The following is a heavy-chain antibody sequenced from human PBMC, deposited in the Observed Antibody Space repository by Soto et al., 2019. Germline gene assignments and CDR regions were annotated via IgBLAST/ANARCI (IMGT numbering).Heavy chain of an antibody. Sequence: EVQLLESGGGLVQPGGSLRLSCAASGFTFSSYAMNWVRLAPGKGLEWVSSISGSGSGTYYADSVKGRFTISRDNSKNTLYLQVNSLTAEDTALYYCAKAPSGGKGFYFDYWGQGALVTVSS. CDR3: AKAPSGGKGFYFDY. D-gene: IGHD2-15*01. J-gene: IGHJ4*02. CDR2: ISGSGSGT. V-gene: IGHV3-23*01. CDR1: GFTFSSYA.